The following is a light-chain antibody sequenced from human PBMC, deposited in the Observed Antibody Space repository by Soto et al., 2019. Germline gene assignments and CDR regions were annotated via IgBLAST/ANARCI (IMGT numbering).Light chain of an antibody. Sequence: DIVMAQSPESLAVSLGERATINCKSSQSVFYSSNSKDHLAWYQQRPGQHPKLLIHGASTRESGVPDRFRGSGSGTNFTLAINSLQAEDVAVYFCQQYYHFPLTFGGGTKVEI. J-gene: IGKJ4*01. V-gene: IGKV4-1*01. CDR3: QQYYHFPLT. CDR2: GAS. CDR1: QSVFYSSNSKDH.